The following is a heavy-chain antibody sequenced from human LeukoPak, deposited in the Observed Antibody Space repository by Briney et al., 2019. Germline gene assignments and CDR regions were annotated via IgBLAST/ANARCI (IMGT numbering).Heavy chain of an antibody. CDR1: GFTFSSYA. D-gene: IGHD3-9*01. J-gene: IGHJ4*02. CDR3: AREGTNYDILTGSYNFDY. CDR2: ISGSGGST. Sequence: PGGSLRLSCAASGFTFSSYAMSWVRQAPGKGLEWVSAISGSGGSTYYADSVKGRFTISRDNSKNTLYLQMNSLRSEDTAVYYCAREGTNYDILTGSYNFDYWGQGTLVTVSS. V-gene: IGHV3-23*01.